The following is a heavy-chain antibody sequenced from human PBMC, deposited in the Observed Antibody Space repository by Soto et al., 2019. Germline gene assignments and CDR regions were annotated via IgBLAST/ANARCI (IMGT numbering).Heavy chain of an antibody. Sequence: QVQLVESGGGVVQPGRSLRLSCAASGFTFSSYAMHWVRQAPGKGLEWVAVISYDGSNKYYADSVKGRFTISRDNSKNTLYLQMNSLRAEDTAVYYCARDAYGSGSYYNVGGMDVCGQGTTVTVSS. D-gene: IGHD3-10*01. V-gene: IGHV3-30-3*01. J-gene: IGHJ6*02. CDR2: ISYDGSNK. CDR3: ARDAYGSGSYYNVGGMDV. CDR1: GFTFSSYA.